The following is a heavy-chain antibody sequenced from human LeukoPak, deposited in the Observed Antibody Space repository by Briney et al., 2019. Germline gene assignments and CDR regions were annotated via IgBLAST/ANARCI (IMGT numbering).Heavy chain of an antibody. V-gene: IGHV4-59*01. CDR3: ARGDSGSYYLSAFDI. Sequence: SETLSLTYAVSGGSISSYYWSWIRQPPGKGLEWIGYVYYSGSTNYNPSLKSRVTISVDTSKNQFSLKLSSVTAADTAVYYCARGDSGSYYLSAFDIWGQGTMVTVSS. J-gene: IGHJ3*02. CDR1: GGSISSYY. D-gene: IGHD1-26*01. CDR2: VYYSGST.